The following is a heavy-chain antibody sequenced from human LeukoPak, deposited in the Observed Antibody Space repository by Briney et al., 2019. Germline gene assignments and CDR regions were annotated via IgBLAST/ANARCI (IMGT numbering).Heavy chain of an antibody. Sequence: PGGSLRLSCAASGFTLSSSAMSWVRQAPGKGLEWVSAISGSGGSTYYADSVKGRFTISRDNSKNTLYLQMNSLRAEDTAVYYCAKDFGGVYRATWGQGTLVTVSS. D-gene: IGHD2-8*02. CDR1: GFTLSSSA. CDR3: AKDFGGVYRAT. CDR2: ISGSGGST. V-gene: IGHV3-23*01. J-gene: IGHJ5*02.